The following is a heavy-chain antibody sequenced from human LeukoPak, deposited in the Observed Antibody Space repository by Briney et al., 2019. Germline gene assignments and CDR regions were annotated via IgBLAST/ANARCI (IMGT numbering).Heavy chain of an antibody. CDR1: GFTFSSYN. CDR2: ISSSSTI. Sequence: GGSLRLSCAASGFTFSSYNMNWVRQAPGKGLEWVSYISSSSTIYYADSVKGRFTISRDSAKNSLFLQLNSLRAEDTAVYYCARLPYIAVAEGFDYWGQRTLVTVSS. J-gene: IGHJ4*02. CDR3: ARLPYIAVAEGFDY. V-gene: IGHV3-48*01. D-gene: IGHD6-19*01.